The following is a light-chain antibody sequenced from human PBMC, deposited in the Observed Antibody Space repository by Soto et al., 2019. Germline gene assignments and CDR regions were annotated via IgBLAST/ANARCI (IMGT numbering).Light chain of an antibody. Sequence: EIVLTQSPGALSLSRGERATLSCRASQSVSNSFLAWYQQKPGQAPRLLIYGASSRATGIPDRFSGSGSGTDFTLTISRLEPEDFAVYYCHQYGSSPATFGQGTKVDIK. V-gene: IGKV3-20*01. J-gene: IGKJ1*01. CDR2: GAS. CDR1: QSVSNSF. CDR3: HQYGSSPAT.